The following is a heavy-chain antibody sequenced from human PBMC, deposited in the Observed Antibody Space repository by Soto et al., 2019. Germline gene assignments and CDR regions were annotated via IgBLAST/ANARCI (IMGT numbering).Heavy chain of an antibody. Sequence: GGSLRLSCAASGFTFSSYGMHWVRQAPGKGLEWVAVISYDGSNKYYADSVKGRFTISRDNSKNTLYLQMNSLRAEDTAVYYCAREGDYGDYVLDYRGQGTLVTVSS. V-gene: IGHV3-30*03. D-gene: IGHD4-17*01. CDR2: ISYDGSNK. J-gene: IGHJ4*02. CDR3: AREGDYGDYVLDY. CDR1: GFTFSSYG.